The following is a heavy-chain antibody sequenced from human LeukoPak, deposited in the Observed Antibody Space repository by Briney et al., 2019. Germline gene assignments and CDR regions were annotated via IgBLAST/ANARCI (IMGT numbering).Heavy chain of an antibody. D-gene: IGHD3-10*01. CDR1: GFTLRNYN. J-gene: IGHJ5*02. CDR3: ARYSGTYRDH. V-gene: IGHV3-21*01. Sequence: GGSLRLSRAASGFTLRNYNMNWVRQAPGKGLEWVSSITSGSSYIFYADSVKGRFTISRDNAKNSLYLQMNSLRAEDTAVYYCARYSGTYRDHWGQGILVTVSS. CDR2: ITSGSSYI.